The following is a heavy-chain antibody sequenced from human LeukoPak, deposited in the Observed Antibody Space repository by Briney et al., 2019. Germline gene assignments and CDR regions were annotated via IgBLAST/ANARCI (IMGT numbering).Heavy chain of an antibody. V-gene: IGHV3-74*01. Sequence: HPGGSLRLSCAASGFTVSSNYMNWVRQAPGKGLVWVSRINSDGSSTSYADSVKGRFTISRDNAKNTLYLQMNSLRAEDTAVYYCARGPTGTYGELFDYWGQGTLVTVSS. J-gene: IGHJ4*02. CDR3: ARGPTGTYGELFDY. CDR2: INSDGSST. CDR1: GFTVSSNY. D-gene: IGHD1-1*01.